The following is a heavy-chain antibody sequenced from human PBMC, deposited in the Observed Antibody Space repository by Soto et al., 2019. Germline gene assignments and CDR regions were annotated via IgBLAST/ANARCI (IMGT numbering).Heavy chain of an antibody. Sequence: EVQLVESGGGLVQPGESLRLSCAASGFTFSSYWMHWIRQAPGKGLVWVSRVSSDGSSTVYANSVKGRLTISRDNAKNTLYLQMNRLSDEETAVYYCARGLPNFSSFDSWGQGTLVTVSS. J-gene: IGHJ4*02. V-gene: IGHV3-74*01. CDR1: GFTFSSYW. CDR2: VSSDGSST. D-gene: IGHD5-12*01. CDR3: ARGLPNFSSFDS.